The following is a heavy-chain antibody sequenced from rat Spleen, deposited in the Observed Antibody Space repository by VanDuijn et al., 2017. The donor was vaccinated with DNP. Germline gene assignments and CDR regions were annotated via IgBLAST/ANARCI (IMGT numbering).Heavy chain of an antibody. J-gene: IGHJ2*01. CDR2: ISTSGSRT. V-gene: IGHV5-27*01. D-gene: IGHD4-1*01. CDR3: GKNTGYYFDH. Sequence: DVQLKGSVGGVVQAGRSLKLSCAASGFPFSNLYLAWVRQAPKKGLEWVATISTSGSRTYYPDSVKGRFTISRDNAKSSLYLQMNSLKSEDTATYYCGKNTGYYFDHWGQGVMVTVSS. CDR1: GFPFSNLY.